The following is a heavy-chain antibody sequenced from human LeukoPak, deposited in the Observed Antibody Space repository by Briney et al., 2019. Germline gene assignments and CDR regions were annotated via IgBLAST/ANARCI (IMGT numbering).Heavy chain of an antibody. CDR1: GFTFSSYW. D-gene: IGHD1-20*01. CDR2: INSDGSST. V-gene: IGHV3-74*01. CDR3: ARDDAHNWNPRISYYYYMDV. J-gene: IGHJ6*03. Sequence: GGSLRLSCAASGFTFSSYWMHWVRQAPGKGLVWVSRINSDGSSTSYADSVKGRFTISRDNAKNTLYLQMNSLRAEDTAVYYCARDDAHNWNPRISYYYYMDVWGKGITVTVSS.